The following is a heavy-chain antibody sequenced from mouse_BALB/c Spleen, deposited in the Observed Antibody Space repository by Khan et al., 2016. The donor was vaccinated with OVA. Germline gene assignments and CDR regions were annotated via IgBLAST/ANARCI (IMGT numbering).Heavy chain of an antibody. CDR3: ARTARIKY. V-gene: IGHV3-2*02. D-gene: IGHD1-2*01. CDR1: GYSITSGYG. Sequence: EVQLQESGPGLVKPSQSLSLTCTVTGYSITSGYGWNWIRQFPGNKLEWMGYISYSGSTNYNPSLKSRISITPETSKNQFFLQLNSGRTEDKATYYSARTARIKYWGQGTTVTVSS. CDR2: ISYSGST. J-gene: IGHJ2*01.